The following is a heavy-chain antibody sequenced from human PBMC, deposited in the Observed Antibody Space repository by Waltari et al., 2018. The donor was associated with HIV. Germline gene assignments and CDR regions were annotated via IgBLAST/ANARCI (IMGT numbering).Heavy chain of an antibody. D-gene: IGHD3-10*01. V-gene: IGHV1-2*06. CDR2: INPSTGAT. CDR1: GETFTAYS. J-gene: IGHJ4*02. CDR3: ARGPRITMFQGVGTPFDS. Sequence: QVQLVQSGADVKKPGASVIVSCRASGETFTAYSIPCLRQAPGQGLEWMGRINPSTGATDYAQKFQGAVTMTGDTSINTAYMQLSRLMSDHTAIYYCARGPRITMFQGVGTPFDSWGQGTLVIVSS.